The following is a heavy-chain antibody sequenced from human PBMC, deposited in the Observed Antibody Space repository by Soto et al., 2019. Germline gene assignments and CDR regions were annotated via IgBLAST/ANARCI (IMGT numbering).Heavy chain of an antibody. CDR1: GFTFSSFW. CDR3: VRDRGWFDP. V-gene: IGHV3-7*01. CDR2: IKQDGSEK. J-gene: IGHJ5*02. Sequence: GGSLRLSCEVSGFTFSSFWMSWVRQAPGKGLEWVANIKQDGSEKHYMDSVKGRFTISRDNAKNSLYLQLNSLRAEDTAVYYCVRDRGWFDPWGQGSLVT.